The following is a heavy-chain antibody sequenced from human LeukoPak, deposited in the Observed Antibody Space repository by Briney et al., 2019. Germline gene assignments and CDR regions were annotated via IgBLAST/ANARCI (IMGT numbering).Heavy chain of an antibody. D-gene: IGHD3-10*01. CDR2: IYTSGST. CDR1: GGSISSYY. J-gene: IGHJ5*02. Sequence: SETLSLTCTVSGGSISSYYWSWIRQPPGKGLEWIGHIYTSGSTNYNPSLESRVTISVDTSKNQFSLKLSSVTAADTAVYFCARHRGPLPVDISRPYNWFDPWGQGTLVAVSS. V-gene: IGHV4-4*09. CDR3: ARHRGPLPVDISRPYNWFDP.